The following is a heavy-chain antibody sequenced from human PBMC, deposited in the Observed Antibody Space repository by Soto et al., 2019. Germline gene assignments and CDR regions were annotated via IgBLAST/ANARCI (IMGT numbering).Heavy chain of an antibody. CDR2: MNPNSGNT. CDR1: GYTFTNYD. CDR3: ARGLYAFDV. Sequence: QVQLVQSGAEVKKPGASVKASCMASGYTFTNYDINWVRQATGQGLEWMGWMNPNSGNTGYAQKFQGRVTMSRNTSISTAYMELSSLRSEDTSVYYCARGLYAFDVWGHGTMVTVSS. V-gene: IGHV1-8*01. J-gene: IGHJ3*01.